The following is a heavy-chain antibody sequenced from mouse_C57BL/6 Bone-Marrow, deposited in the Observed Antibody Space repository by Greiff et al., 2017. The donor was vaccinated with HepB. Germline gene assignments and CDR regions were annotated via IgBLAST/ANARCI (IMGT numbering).Heavy chain of an antibody. J-gene: IGHJ3*01. V-gene: IGHV1-7*01. CDR1: GYTFTSYW. D-gene: IGHD1-1*01. CDR2: INPSSGYT. Sequence: VQLQQSGAELAKPGASVKLSCKASGYTFTSYWMHWVKQRPGQGLEWIGYINPSSGYTKYNQKFKDKATLTADKSSSTAYMQLSSLTYEDSAVYDCSRGDYYGSSPFAYWGQGTLVTVSA. CDR3: SRGDYYGSSPFAY.